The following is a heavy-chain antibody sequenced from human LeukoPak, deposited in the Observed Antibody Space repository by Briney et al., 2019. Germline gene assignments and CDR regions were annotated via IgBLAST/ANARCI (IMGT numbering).Heavy chain of an antibody. CDR3: AREATMGVDY. D-gene: IGHD5-12*01. V-gene: IGHV3-11*01. Sequence: GGSLRLSCAASGFTFSDYYMSWIRQAPGKGLEWVSYISSSGSTIYYADSVEGRFTISRDNAKNSLYLQMNRLTAEDTANYYCAREATMGVDYWGQGTLVTVSS. CDR2: ISSSGSTI. J-gene: IGHJ4*02. CDR1: GFTFSDYY.